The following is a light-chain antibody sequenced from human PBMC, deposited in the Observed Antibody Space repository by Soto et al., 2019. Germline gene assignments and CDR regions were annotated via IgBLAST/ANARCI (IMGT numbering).Light chain of an antibody. CDR3: QHYHGWVKA. V-gene: IGKV3-15*01. Sequence: ETVVTQSPATLSVSPGERATLYCRASQSVYSNLAWDQQNPGQAPRLLIYGASNRATGVQARFSGSGSGTEFTLSISSVQSEDCAVYYCQHYHGWVKAFGQGTKLEIK. CDR1: QSVYSN. J-gene: IGKJ2*01. CDR2: GAS.